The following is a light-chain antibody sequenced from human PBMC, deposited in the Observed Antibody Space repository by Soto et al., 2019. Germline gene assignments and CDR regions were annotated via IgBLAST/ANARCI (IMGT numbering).Light chain of an antibody. CDR2: HAS. V-gene: IGKV1-5*01. CDR3: QHYNSYGT. Sequence: IQLTQSPPTLPASLGARAAIPCRASQSIDRWLAWYQQKPGKAPKILIYHASSLETGVPSRFSGSGSGTEFTLTITSVQPDDFASYSCQHYNSYGTFGQGSKVDIK. J-gene: IGKJ1*01. CDR1: QSIDRW.